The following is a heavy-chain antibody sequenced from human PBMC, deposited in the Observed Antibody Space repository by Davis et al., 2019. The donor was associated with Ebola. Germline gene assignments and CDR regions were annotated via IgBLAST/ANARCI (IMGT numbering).Heavy chain of an antibody. D-gene: IGHD5-24*01. CDR1: GGTFSSYA. CDR2: IIPILGIA. Sequence: SVKVSCKASGGTFSSYAISWVRQAPGQGLEWMGRIIPILGIANYALKFQGRVTITADKSTSTAYMELSSLRSEDTAVYYCARDSQGLGKRWLQLPPDYWGQGTLVTVSS. CDR3: ARDSQGLGKRWLQLPPDY. V-gene: IGHV1-69*04. J-gene: IGHJ4*02.